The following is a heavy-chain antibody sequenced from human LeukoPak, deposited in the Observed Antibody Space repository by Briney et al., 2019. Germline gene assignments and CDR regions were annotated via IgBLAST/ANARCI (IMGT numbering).Heavy chain of an antibody. D-gene: IGHD3-10*01. CDR3: ARDSGLSLDY. V-gene: IGHV3-30*04. J-gene: IGHJ4*02. CDR1: GFTFSSYA. CDR2: ISYDGSNK. Sequence: GRSLRLSCAASGFTFSSYAMHWVRQAPGKGLEWVAVISYDGSNKYYADSVKGRFTISRDNSKNTLYLQMNSLRAEDTAVYYCARDSGLSLDYWGQGNLVTVSS.